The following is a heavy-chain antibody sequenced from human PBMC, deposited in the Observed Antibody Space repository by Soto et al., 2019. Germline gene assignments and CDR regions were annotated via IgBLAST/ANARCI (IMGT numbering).Heavy chain of an antibody. J-gene: IGHJ3*02. V-gene: IGHV3-30-3*01. CDR1: GFTFSSYA. CDR2: ISYDGSNK. D-gene: IGHD3-22*01. CDR3: ARDWIVVVITPDAFDI. Sequence: GGSLRLSCAASGFTFSSYAMHWVRQAPGKGLEWVAVISYDGSNKYYADSVKGRFTISRDNSKNTLYLQMNSLRAEDTAVYYCARDWIVVVITPDAFDIWGQGTMVTVSS.